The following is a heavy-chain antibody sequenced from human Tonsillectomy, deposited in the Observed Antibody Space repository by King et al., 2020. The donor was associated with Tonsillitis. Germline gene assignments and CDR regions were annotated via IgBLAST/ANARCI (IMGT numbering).Heavy chain of an antibody. V-gene: IGHV3-43D*04. CDR2: ILWDGGST. D-gene: IGHD3-10*01. CDR1: GFIFDDYA. Sequence: VQLVESGGVVVQPGGSLRLSCAASGFIFDDYAMHWVRHAPGKGLEWVSLILWDGGSTYYADSVKGRFTISRDNSKKSLYLQMNSLRAEDTALYYCAKATNYYGSGTYFYYGMDVWGQGTTVTVSS. CDR3: AKATNYYGSGTYFYYGMDV. J-gene: IGHJ6*02.